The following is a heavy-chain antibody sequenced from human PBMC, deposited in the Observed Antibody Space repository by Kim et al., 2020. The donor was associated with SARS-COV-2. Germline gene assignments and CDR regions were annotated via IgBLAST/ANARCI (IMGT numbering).Heavy chain of an antibody. V-gene: IGHV3-21*01. CDR2: ISSSSSYI. J-gene: IGHJ6*03. CDR1: GFTFSSYS. CDR3: ASILTVTPDYYYYMDV. D-gene: IGHD4-17*01. Sequence: GGSLRLSCAASGFTFSSYSMNWVRQAPGKGLEWVSSISSSSSYIYYADSVKGRFTISRDNAKNSLYLQMNSLRAEDTAVYYCASILTVTPDYYYYMDVWGKGTTVTVSS.